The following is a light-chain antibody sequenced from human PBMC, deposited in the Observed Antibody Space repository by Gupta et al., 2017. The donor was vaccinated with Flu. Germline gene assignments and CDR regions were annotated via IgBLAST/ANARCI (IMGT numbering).Light chain of an antibody. V-gene: IGKV1-39*01. Sequence: DIHMTQSPSSLSASGGDRVTITFRASQGISSYLNWYQQKPGKAPKLLIYAADSWESAGTSRFSGSGTGSDFTLTSRRLQYEDFDTYYRQHSSINPFGHGTNVDIK. J-gene: IGKJ3*01. CDR3: QHSSINP. CDR1: QGISSY. CDR2: AAD.